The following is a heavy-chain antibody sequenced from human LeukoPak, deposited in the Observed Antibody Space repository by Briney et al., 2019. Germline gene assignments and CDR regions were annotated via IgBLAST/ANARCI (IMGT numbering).Heavy chain of an antibody. J-gene: IGHJ4*02. V-gene: IGHV4-4*07. D-gene: IGHD3-22*01. CDR2: IYTSGST. CDR1: GGSISSYY. Sequence: SETLSLTCTVSGGSISSYYWSWIRQPAGKGLEWIGRIYTSGSTNYNPSLKSRVTISVDTSKNQFSLKLSSVTAADTAVYYCARVGDYYDSSGYQSAFDYGGQGTLVTVSS. CDR3: ARVGDYYDSSGYQSAFDY.